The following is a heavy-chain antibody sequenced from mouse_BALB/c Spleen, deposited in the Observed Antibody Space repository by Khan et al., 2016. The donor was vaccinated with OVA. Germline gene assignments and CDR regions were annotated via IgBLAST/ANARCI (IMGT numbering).Heavy chain of an antibody. J-gene: IGHJ3*01. V-gene: IGHV5-6*01. CDR3: ASHLTGSFAY. CDR2: ISSDGDYT. D-gene: IGHD4-1*01. Sequence: EVQLVESGGDLVKPGGSLKLSCVASGFTFSSYSMSWVRQTPDKRLEWVATISSDGDYTYFPDNVKGRFTISRDNAKNTLNLQMSSLKSEDTALYYCASHLTGSFAYWGQGTLVTVSA. CDR1: GFTFSSYS.